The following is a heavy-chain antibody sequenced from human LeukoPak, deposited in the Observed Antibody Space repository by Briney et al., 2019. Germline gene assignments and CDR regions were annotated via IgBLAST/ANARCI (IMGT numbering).Heavy chain of an antibody. D-gene: IGHD3-3*01. Sequence: SQTLSLTCAIPGDSVSSNGASWNWIRQSPSRGLEWLGRTYYRSQQWHSDYAPSVKGRITLNPDTSKNQFSLQLNSMTPEDTAVYYCGRETDFGVVTNWGQGTLVTVPS. CDR1: GDSVSSNGAS. J-gene: IGHJ4*02. CDR3: GRETDFGVVTN. V-gene: IGHV6-1*01. CDR2: TYYRSQQWHS.